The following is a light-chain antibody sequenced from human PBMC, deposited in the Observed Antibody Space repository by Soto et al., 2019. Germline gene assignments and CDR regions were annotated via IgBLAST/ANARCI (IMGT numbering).Light chain of an antibody. Sequence: EMVLTQSPGTLSLSPGERATLHCRASQIGNTNYLAWYQQRPGQPPRLLMYGASNRATGIPDRFSGTGSGTDFTLTISRLEPEDFAVYYCQQYGSSPYTFGLGTKLEIK. V-gene: IGKV3-20*01. J-gene: IGKJ2*01. CDR3: QQYGSSPYT. CDR1: QIGNTNY. CDR2: GAS.